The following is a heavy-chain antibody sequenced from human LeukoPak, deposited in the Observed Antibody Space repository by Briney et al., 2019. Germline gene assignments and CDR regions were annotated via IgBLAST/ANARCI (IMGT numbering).Heavy chain of an antibody. D-gene: IGHD2-21*01. V-gene: IGHV3-53*01. J-gene: IGHJ4*02. CDR1: GFSVSSNY. CDR2: IYTGDTT. CDR3: AKVQRPRVMFTDPFDY. Sequence: PGGSLRLSCAASGFSVSSNYMSWVRQAPGRGLEWVSVIYTGDTTYYADSVKARFTISRDNSKNTLSLQMNSLRAEDTAVYYCAKVQRPRVMFTDPFDYWGLGTLVTVSS.